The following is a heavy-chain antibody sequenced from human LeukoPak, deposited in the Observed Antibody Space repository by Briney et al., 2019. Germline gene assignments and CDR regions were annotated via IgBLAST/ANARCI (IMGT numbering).Heavy chain of an antibody. D-gene: IGHD6-19*01. J-gene: IGHJ4*02. Sequence: GASVKVSCKASRYTFTSYYIHWVRQAPGQGLEWMGIINPSIGSTIYSQKFQGRVTMTRDTSTSTVYMELSSLKSEDTAVYYCARDLSSGWFTVCDYWGQGTLVTVSS. V-gene: IGHV1-46*01. CDR1: RYTFTSYY. CDR3: ARDLSSGWFTVCDY. CDR2: INPSIGST.